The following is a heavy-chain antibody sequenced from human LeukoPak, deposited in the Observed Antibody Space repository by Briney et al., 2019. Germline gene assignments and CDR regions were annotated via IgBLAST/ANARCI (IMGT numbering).Heavy chain of an antibody. CDR1: GFKFSDHY. CDR2: SRNKASSYTT. V-gene: IGHV3-72*01. Sequence: GGSLRLSCAASGFKFSDHYIDWVRQAPGKGLEWVGRSRNKASSYTTEYAASVEGRFTISRDVSGSSLYLQMNSLRTEDTAVYYCGRIANNANNGMDVWGQGTTVTVSS. J-gene: IGHJ6*02. CDR3: GRIANNANNGMDV. D-gene: IGHD1/OR15-1a*01.